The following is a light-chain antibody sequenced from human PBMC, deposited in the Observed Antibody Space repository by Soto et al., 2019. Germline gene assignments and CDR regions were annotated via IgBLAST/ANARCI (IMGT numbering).Light chain of an antibody. Sequence: EIVMTQSPATLSVSPGERVTLSCRASQSVSSNLAWYQQKPGQAPRLLISGASTRATGIPARFSGSVSETEFTLTISSLQSEDFAVYYCQQYNNWWTFGQGTKVEIK. V-gene: IGKV3-15*01. CDR2: GAS. J-gene: IGKJ1*01. CDR3: QQYNNWWT. CDR1: QSVSSN.